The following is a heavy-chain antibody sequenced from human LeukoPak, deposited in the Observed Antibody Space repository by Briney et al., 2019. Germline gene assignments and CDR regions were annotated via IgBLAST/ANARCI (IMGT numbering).Heavy chain of an antibody. V-gene: IGHV3-11*06. CDR1: GFTFSDYY. Sequence: GGSLRLSCAASGFTFSDYYMSWIRQAPGKGLEWVSFISTSTSYTNYEDSVKGRFSISRDNAKNSLYLQMNSLKAEDTAVYYCARFVGSGWKYFDYWGHGDLFTVSS. CDR3: ARFVGSGWKYFDY. D-gene: IGHD6-19*01. CDR2: ISTSTSYT. J-gene: IGHJ4*01.